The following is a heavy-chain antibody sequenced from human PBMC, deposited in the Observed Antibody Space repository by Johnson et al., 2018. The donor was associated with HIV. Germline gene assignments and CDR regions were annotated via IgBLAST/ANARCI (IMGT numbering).Heavy chain of an antibody. Sequence: VQLVESGGGLVQPGGSLRLSCAASGFTFSSYAMNWIRQAPGKGLEWVSYISSSGSTIYYADSVKGRFTISRDNAKNSLYLQMNSLKTEDTAVYYCTTGVDTAMYAFDIWGQGTMVTVSS. D-gene: IGHD5-18*01. J-gene: IGHJ3*02. CDR2: ISSSGSTI. CDR1: GFTFSSYA. CDR3: TTGVDTAMYAFDI. V-gene: IGHV3-48*04.